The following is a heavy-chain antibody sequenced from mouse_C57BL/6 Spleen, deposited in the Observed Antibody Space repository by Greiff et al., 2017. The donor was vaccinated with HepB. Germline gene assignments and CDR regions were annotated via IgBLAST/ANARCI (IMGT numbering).Heavy chain of an antibody. J-gene: IGHJ4*01. CDR2: ISSGSSII. D-gene: IGHD2-3*01. V-gene: IGHV5-17*01. CDR3: ARDDGYLYYAMDY. CDR1: GFIFSDYG. Sequence: VKLVESGGGLVKPGGSLKLFCAASGFIFSDYGMHWVRQAPEKGLVWVAYISSGSSIIYYADTVNGRFTISRDNAKNTLFLQMTSLRSEDTAMYYCARDDGYLYYAMDYWGQGTSVTVSS.